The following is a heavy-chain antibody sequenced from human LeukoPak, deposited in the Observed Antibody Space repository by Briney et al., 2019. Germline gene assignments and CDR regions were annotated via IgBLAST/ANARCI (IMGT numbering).Heavy chain of an antibody. D-gene: IGHD4-23*01. CDR2: INKDGSDK. V-gene: IGHV3-7*01. CDR1: GFTFNRYW. Sequence: GGSLRLSCAASGFTFNRYWMTWVRQAPGKGLESVAYINKDGSDKYYVDSVKGRFTVSRDNAKNSLYLQMNSLRAEDTAVYYCARGAGYGGNSDYWGQGTLATVSS. CDR3: ARGAGYGGNSDY. J-gene: IGHJ4*02.